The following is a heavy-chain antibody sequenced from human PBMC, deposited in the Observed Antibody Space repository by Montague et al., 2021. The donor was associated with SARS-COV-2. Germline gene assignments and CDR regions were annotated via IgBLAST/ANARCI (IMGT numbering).Heavy chain of an antibody. CDR2: ISSESAYI. CDR3: ARFEASKFYSSGMDV. CDR1: GFTFSSIS. V-gene: IGHV3-21*01. Sequence: SLRLSCAASGFTFSSISMNWVRQAPGKRLKWVSPISSESAYIVYAESVRGRFTISRDNAQNLLYLQMNSLRAEDTAVYYCARFEASKFYSSGMDVWGQGTTVTVSS. D-gene: IGHD2-15*01. J-gene: IGHJ6*02.